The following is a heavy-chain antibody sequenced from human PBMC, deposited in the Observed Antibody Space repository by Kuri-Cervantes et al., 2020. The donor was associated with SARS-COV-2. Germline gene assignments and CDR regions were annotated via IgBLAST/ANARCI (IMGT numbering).Heavy chain of an antibody. CDR2: IYYSGST. J-gene: IGHJ6*02. V-gene: IGHV4-39*01. CDR3: ASNNATVTPRHYYYGMDV. D-gene: IGHD4-17*01. CDR1: GGSFSGYY. Sequence: GSLRLSCAVYGGSFSGYYWGWIRQPPGKGLEWIGSIYYSGSTYYNPSLKSRVTISVDTSKNQSSLKLSSVTAADTAVYYCASNNATVTPRHYYYGMDVWGQGTTVTVSS.